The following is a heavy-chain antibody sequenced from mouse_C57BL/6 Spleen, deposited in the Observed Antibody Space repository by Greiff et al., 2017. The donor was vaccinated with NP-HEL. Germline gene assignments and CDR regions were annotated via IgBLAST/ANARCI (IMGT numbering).Heavy chain of an antibody. V-gene: IGHV1-50*01. D-gene: IGHD2-2*01. Sequence: QVQLQQPGAELVKPGASVKLSCKASGYTFTSYWMQWVKQRPGQGLEWIVEIDPSDSYTNYTQKFKGKATLTVDTSSSTAYMQLSSLTSEDSAVYYCARPSTMVTTGAYWGQGTLVTVSA. CDR3: ARPSTMVTTGAY. CDR1: GYTFTSYW. J-gene: IGHJ3*01. CDR2: IDPSDSYT.